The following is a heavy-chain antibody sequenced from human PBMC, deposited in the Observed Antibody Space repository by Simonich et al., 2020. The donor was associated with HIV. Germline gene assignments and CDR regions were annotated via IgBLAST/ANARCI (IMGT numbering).Heavy chain of an antibody. V-gene: IGHV1-69*10. CDR3: ARDEGGAAAANHYHYGMDV. CDR1: GGTFSSYA. J-gene: IGHJ6*02. CDR2: IIPCLSIT. Sequence: QVQLVQSGAEVKKPGSSVKVSCKDSGGTFSSYAISWGLQAPGQGLEWLGGIIPCLSITNYAQKFQDRVTITADKSTSTAYMELSSLISEDTAVYYCARDEGGAAAANHYHYGMDVWGQGTTVTVSS. D-gene: IGHD6-25*01.